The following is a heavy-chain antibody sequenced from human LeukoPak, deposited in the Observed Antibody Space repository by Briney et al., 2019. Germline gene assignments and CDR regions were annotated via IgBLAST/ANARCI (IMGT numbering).Heavy chain of an antibody. J-gene: IGHJ4*02. D-gene: IGHD2-2*01. Sequence: GGSLRLSCAASGFTFSSYAMSWVRQAPGKGLEWVSAISGSGGGTYYADSVKGRFTISRDNSKNTLYLQMNSLRAEDTAVYYCAKSISVLRRSVVVPAATEGSFDYWGQGTLVTVSS. V-gene: IGHV3-23*01. CDR1: GFTFSSYA. CDR2: ISGSGGGT. CDR3: AKSISVLRRSVVVPAATEGSFDY.